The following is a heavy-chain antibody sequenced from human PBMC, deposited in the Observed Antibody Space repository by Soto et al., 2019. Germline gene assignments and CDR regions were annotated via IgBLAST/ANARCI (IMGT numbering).Heavy chain of an antibody. V-gene: IGHV1-2*04. CDR1: GYTFTGYY. Sequence: QVQLVQSGAEVKKPGASVKVSCKASGYTFTGYYMHWVRQAPGQGLEWMGWINPNSGGTNYAQTFEGWVTMNRDTSISTAYMELSRLRSDDTAVYYCARSGYSSSSHFDYWGQGTLVTVSS. J-gene: IGHJ4*01. CDR2: INPNSGGT. CDR3: ARSGYSSSSHFDY. D-gene: IGHD6-6*01.